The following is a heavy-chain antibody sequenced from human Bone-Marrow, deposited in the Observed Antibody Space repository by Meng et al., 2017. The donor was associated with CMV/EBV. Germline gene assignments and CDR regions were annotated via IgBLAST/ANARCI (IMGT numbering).Heavy chain of an antibody. CDR3: ARDKSTFNYYDSSGYSL. V-gene: IGHV3-53*05. CDR1: GFTVSSNY. D-gene: IGHD3-22*01. J-gene: IGHJ4*02. Sequence: GEFLKISCAASGFTVSSNYMSWVRQAPGKGLEWVSVIYSGGSTYYADSVKGRFTISRDNSKNTLYLQMNSLRAEDTAVYYCARDKSTFNYYDSSGYSLWGQGTLVTVSS. CDR2: IYSGGST.